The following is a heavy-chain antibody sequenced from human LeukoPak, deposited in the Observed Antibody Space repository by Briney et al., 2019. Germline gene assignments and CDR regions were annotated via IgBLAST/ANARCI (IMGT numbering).Heavy chain of an antibody. J-gene: IGHJ4*02. D-gene: IGHD4-17*01. CDR3: RTDRYGDYGDYIDY. V-gene: IGHV1-2*02. Sequence: ASVKVSCTASGYTFTGYYMHWGRQAPGQGLEWMGWINPNSGGTNYAQKFQGRVTMTRDTSISTAYMELSRLRSDDTAVYYCRTDRYGDYGDYIDYWGQGTLVTASS. CDR1: GYTFTGYY. CDR2: INPNSGGT.